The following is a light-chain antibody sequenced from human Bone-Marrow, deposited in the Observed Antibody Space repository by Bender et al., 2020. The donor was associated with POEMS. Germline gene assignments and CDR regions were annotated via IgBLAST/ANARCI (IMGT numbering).Light chain of an antibody. CDR1: SSDVGGYNY. CDR2: DVI. J-gene: IGLJ2*01. Sequence: QSALTQPASVSGSPGQSITMTCTGTSSDVGGYNYVSWYQQHPGKAPKVMIYDVINRPSGVSNRFSGSKSGNTASLTISGLQAEDEADYYCSSYTSISTLVFGGGTKLTVL. CDR3: SSYTSISTLV. V-gene: IGLV2-14*01.